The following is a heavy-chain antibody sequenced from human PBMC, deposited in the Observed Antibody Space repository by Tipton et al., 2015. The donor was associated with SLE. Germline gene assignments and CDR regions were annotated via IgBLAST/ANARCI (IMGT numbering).Heavy chain of an antibody. Sequence: QLVQSGAEVKKPGASVKVSCKASGYTSTSYYMHWVRQAPGQGLEWMGGIIPIFGTANYAQKFQGRVTITADESTSTAYMELSSLRSEDTAVYYCASADAGIAAAGRGLDYWGQGTLVTVSS. CDR3: ASADAGIAAAGRGLDY. D-gene: IGHD6-13*01. J-gene: IGHJ4*02. V-gene: IGHV1-69*13. CDR2: IIPIFGTA. CDR1: GYTSTSYY.